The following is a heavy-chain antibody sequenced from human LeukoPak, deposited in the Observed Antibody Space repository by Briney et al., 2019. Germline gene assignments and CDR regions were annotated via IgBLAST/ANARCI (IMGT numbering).Heavy chain of an antibody. D-gene: IGHD3-16*01. J-gene: IGHJ4*02. CDR2: IRGNGET. V-gene: IGHV3-23*01. CDR3: AKASWVSSTDAVR. Sequence: GGSLRLSCAASGLSFSSFAMSWVRQGPARGLEWVSSIRGNGETVYAASVKGRFTLSSDSSRNTVYFQLNNLRVENTAIYYCAKASWVSSTDAVRWGQGTLVTVSS. CDR1: GLSFSSFA.